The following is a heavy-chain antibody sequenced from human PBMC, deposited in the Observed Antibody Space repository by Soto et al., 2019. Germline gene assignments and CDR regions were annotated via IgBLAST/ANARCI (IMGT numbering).Heavy chain of an antibody. J-gene: IGHJ6*02. CDR1: GGSISSGGYY. V-gene: IGHV4-39*07. CDR3: ARVSGSYYYGMDV. D-gene: IGHD1-26*01. Sequence: SETLSLTCTVSGGSISSGGYYWSWIRQPPGKGLEWIGEIYYGGTTYYNPSLKSRVTISVDKSKNQFSLKLSSVTAADTAVYYCARVSGSYYYGMDVWGQGTTVTVSS. CDR2: IYYGGTT.